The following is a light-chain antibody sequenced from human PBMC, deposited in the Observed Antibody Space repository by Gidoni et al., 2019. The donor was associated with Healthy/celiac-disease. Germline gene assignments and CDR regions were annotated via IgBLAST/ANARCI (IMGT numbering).Light chain of an antibody. Sequence: DIQMTQSPSSLSASVGDRVTITCQASHDISNNLNWYQQKPGKAPKLLIYDASNLETGVPSRFSGSGSGTDFTFTITSLQPEDIATYYCQEYESLPITFGQGTRLEIK. CDR2: DAS. J-gene: IGKJ5*01. V-gene: IGKV1-33*01. CDR3: QEYESLPIT. CDR1: HDISNN.